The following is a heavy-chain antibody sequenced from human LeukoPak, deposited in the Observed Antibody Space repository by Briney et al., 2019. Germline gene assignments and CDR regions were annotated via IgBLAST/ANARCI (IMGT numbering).Heavy chain of an antibody. J-gene: IGHJ4*02. V-gene: IGHV5-51*01. CDR3: ARRFSGHFDY. Sequence: VESLKISCQASGYIFTSYWIGLVRQMPGKGLEWMGIIYPGDSDSRYSPSFQGQVTISADKSISTAYLQWSSLKASDTAMYYCARRFSGHFDYWGKGTLVTVSS. CDR2: IYPGDSDS. CDR1: GYIFTSYW.